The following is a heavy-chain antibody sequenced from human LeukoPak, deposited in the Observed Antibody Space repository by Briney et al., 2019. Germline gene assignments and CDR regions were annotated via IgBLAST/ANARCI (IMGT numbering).Heavy chain of an antibody. CDR2: IYSGDST. CDR1: GFTVSSNY. D-gene: IGHD6-13*01. J-gene: IGHJ4*02. Sequence: GGSLRLSCAASGFTVSSNYMSWVRQAPGKGLECVSVIYSGDSTYYADSVKGRFTISRDNSKNTLYLQMNSLRAEDTAVYYCARKKQQLADRCLDYWGQGTLVTVSS. V-gene: IGHV3-66*01. CDR3: ARKKQQLADRCLDY.